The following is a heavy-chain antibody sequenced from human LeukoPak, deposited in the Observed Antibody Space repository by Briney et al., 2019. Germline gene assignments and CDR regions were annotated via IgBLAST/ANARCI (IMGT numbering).Heavy chain of an antibody. CDR1: GFTSSSYG. V-gene: IGHV3-33*06. Sequence: GGSLRLSCAASGFTSSSYGMHWVRQAPGKGLEWVAVIWYDGSNKYYADSVKGRFTIPRDNPKNTLYLQMNSLRAEDTAVYYCAKDQARNYYDSSGFDYWGQGTLVTVSS. D-gene: IGHD3-22*01. CDR2: IWYDGSNK. CDR3: AKDQARNYYDSSGFDY. J-gene: IGHJ4*02.